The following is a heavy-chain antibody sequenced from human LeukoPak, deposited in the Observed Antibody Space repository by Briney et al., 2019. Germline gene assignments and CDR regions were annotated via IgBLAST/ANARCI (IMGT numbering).Heavy chain of an antibody. J-gene: IGHJ4*02. CDR3: ARRIAAAAAPYYFDY. D-gene: IGHD6-13*01. V-gene: IGHV3-74*01. Sequence: GGSLRLSCAASGFTFSSYWMHWVRQAPGKGLLWVSRINSDGSSTSYADSVKGRFTISRDSAKNTLYLQMNSLRAKDTAVYYCARRIAAAAAPYYFDYWGQGTLVTVSS. CDR1: GFTFSSYW. CDR2: INSDGSST.